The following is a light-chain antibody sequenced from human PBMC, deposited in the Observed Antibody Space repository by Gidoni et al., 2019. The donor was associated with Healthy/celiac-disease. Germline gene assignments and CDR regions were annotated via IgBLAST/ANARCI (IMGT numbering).Light chain of an antibody. CDR2: GAS. CDR3: QQYNNWPPLT. Sequence: EIVMTQPPATLSVSPVERATLSCRASHSVSSNLAWYQQKPGQAPRLLIYGASTRATGIPARSSGSGSGTEFTLTISSLQSEDFAVYYCQQYNNWPPLTFGQGTKLEIK. J-gene: IGKJ2*01. CDR1: HSVSSN. V-gene: IGKV3-15*01.